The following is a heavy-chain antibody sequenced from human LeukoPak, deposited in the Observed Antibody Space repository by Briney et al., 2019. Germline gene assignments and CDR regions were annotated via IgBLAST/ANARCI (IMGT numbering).Heavy chain of an antibody. Sequence: PSETLSLTCNVSGGSIRSSSKYWASVRQPPGKGLEWIGTIYVSGSTYYNPSLKTRVLIAADTSKNQFSLKLSSVIAADTAVYYCASLLHYYDKTVYSGDSSHICGEGTMIIVSS. CDR3: ASLLHYYDKTVYSGDSSHI. V-gene: IGHV4-39*01. CDR1: GGSIRSSSKY. D-gene: IGHD3-22*01. CDR2: IYVSGST. J-gene: IGHJ3*02.